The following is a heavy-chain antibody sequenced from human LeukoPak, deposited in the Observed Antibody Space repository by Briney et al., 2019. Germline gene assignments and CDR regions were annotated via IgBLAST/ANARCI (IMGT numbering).Heavy chain of an antibody. J-gene: IGHJ4*02. CDR2: INHSGNS. CDR3: AITGYSSSYDY. D-gene: IGHD6-13*01. CDR1: GGSFSGYY. V-gene: IGHV4-34*01. Sequence: SETLSLTCAVYGGSFSGYYWSWVRQPPGKGLEWVGEINHSGNSNYNPTSKSRVTISVDTYNNQFSLKLSSVTAAGTAVYYCAITGYSSSYDYWGQGTLVTVSS.